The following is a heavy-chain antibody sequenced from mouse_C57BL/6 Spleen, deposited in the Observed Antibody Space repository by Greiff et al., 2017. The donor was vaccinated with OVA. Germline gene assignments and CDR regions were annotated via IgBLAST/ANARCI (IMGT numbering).Heavy chain of an antibody. CDR3: AKGGMITRAMDY. CDR2: IHPSDSDT. Sequence: VQRVESGAELVKPGASVKVSCKASGYTFTSYWMHWVKQRPGQGLEWIGRIHPSDSDTNYNQKFKGKATLTVDKSSSTAYMQLSSLTSEDSAVYYCAKGGMITRAMDYWGQGTSVTVSS. V-gene: IGHV1-74*01. CDR1: GYTFTSYW. J-gene: IGHJ4*01. D-gene: IGHD2-4*01.